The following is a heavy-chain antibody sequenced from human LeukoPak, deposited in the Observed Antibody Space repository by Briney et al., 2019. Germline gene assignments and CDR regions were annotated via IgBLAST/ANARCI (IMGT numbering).Heavy chain of an antibody. V-gene: IGHV4-39*07. J-gene: IGHJ4*02. Sequence: SETLSLTCTISGDSIGRINYYWGWIRQPPGKGLEWIVSMSYSGHTYYNPSLKSRVTTSIDTSKNQFSLKLSSVTAADTAVYYCARGLWFGDENPPYFDYWGQGILVTVSS. CDR2: MSYSGHT. CDR1: GDSIGRINYY. CDR3: ARGLWFGDENPPYFDY. D-gene: IGHD3-10*01.